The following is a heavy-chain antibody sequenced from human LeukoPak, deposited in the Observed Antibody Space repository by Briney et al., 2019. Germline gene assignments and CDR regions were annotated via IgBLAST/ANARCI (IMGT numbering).Heavy chain of an antibody. V-gene: IGHV3-23*01. CDR1: GFTFSSYW. J-gene: IGHJ6*02. D-gene: IGHD6-19*01. CDR3: AKAGYSSGRKYGMDV. CDR2: ISGSGGST. Sequence: GGSLRLSCAASGFTFSSYWMSWVRQAPGKGLEWVSSISGSGGSTYYADSVKGRFTISRDNSKNTLYLQMNSLRAEDTAVYYCAKAGYSSGRKYGMDVWGQGTTVTVSS.